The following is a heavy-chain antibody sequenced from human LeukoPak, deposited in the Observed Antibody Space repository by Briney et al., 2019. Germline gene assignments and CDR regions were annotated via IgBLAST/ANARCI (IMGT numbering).Heavy chain of an antibody. CDR3: AKDRGYYVDTGTINF. V-gene: IGHV3-30-3*01. CDR2: ISYDGSNK. CDR1: GFTFSSYA. D-gene: IGHD2-15*01. Sequence: PGGSLRLSCAASGFTFSSYAMHWVRQAPGKGLEWVAVISYDGSNKYYADSVKGRFTISRDNSKNTLYLQMNSLRAEDTAIYYCAKDRGYYVDTGTINFWGQGTLVTVSS. J-gene: IGHJ4*02.